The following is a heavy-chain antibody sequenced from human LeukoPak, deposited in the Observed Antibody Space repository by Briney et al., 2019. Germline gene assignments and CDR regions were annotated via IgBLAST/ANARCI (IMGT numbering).Heavy chain of an antibody. CDR2: IYYSGST. J-gene: IGHJ6*03. V-gene: IGHV4-59*01. CDR1: GGSISSYY. D-gene: IGHD5-24*01. Sequence: SETLSFTRTGSGGSISSYYWSWIRQPPGKGLEWIGYIYYSGSTNYNPSLKSRVTISVDTSKNQFSLKLSSVTAADTAVYYCARAQVEMATIYYYYYMDVWGKGTTVTVSS. CDR3: ARAQVEMATIYYYYYMDV.